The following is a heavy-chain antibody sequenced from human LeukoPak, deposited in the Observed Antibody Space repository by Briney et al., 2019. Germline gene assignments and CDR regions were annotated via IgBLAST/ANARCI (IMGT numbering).Heavy chain of an antibody. V-gene: IGHV3-43*02. CDR1: GFTFDDYA. J-gene: IGHJ4*02. CDR3: AKARWEPNFDY. D-gene: IGHD1-26*01. Sequence: GGSLRLSCAASGFTFDDYAMHWVRQGPGKSPEWVSLINENGDIAYYGDSVRGRFTVSRDNAKNSLYLQTNSLTTEDTALYYCAKARWEPNFDYWGQGTLVTVSS. CDR2: INENGDIA.